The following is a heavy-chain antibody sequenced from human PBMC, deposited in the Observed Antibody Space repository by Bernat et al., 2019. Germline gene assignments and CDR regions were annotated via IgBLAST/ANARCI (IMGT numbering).Heavy chain of an antibody. J-gene: IGHJ4*02. CDR1: GYTFTSYA. CDR2: INAGNGNT. D-gene: IGHD3-10*01. CDR3: ARGVRGNFDY. V-gene: IGHV1-3*01. Sequence: QVQLVQSGAEVKKPGASVKVSCKASGYTFTSYAMHWVRQAPGQRLEWMGWINAGNGNTKYSQKFQGRVTITRDTSASTAYMKLSSLRSEDTAVYYCARGVRGNFDYWGQGTLVTVSS.